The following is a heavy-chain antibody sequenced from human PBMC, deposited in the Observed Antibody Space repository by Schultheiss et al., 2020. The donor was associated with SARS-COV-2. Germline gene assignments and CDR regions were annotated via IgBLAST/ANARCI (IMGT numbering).Heavy chain of an antibody. D-gene: IGHD5-24*01. CDR1: GFTFSSYS. CDR2: ISGSGGST. V-gene: IGHV3-21*01. CDR3: ARDRDGLLYYYYYGMDV. J-gene: IGHJ6*02. Sequence: GGSLRLSCAASGFTFSSYSMNWVRQAPGKGLEWVSAISGSGGSTYYADSVKGRFTISRDNAKNSLYLQMNSLRAEDTAVYYCARDRDGLLYYYYYGMDVWGQGTTVTVSS.